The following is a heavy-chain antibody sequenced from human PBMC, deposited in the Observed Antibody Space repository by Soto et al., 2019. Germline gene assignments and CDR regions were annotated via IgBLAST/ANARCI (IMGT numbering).Heavy chain of an antibody. V-gene: IGHV4-39*01. Sequence: SETLSLTCTVSGGSISSSSYYWGWIRQPPGKVLEWIGSIYYSGSTYYNPSLKSRVTIXXXXSXNXFXLXXXSVTXADTALYYCARRRYSSSPAHFDYWGQGTLVPVSS. J-gene: IGHJ4*02. CDR2: IYYSGST. CDR3: ARRRYSSSPAHFDY. CDR1: GGSISSSSYY. D-gene: IGHD6-6*01.